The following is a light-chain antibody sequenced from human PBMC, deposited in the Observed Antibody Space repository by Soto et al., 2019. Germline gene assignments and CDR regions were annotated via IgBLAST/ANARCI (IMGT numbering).Light chain of an antibody. J-gene: IGKJ4*01. CDR2: AAS. Sequence: ATQMTQSPSSLSASVGDRITITCRASRAIGSDLSWYQQKPGKAPTLLIYAASNLQSGVPSRFRGSRSGTEFTLTVSSLQPEDFAVYYCQQYGSSPTFGGGTKVEIK. CDR1: RAIGSD. V-gene: IGKV1-6*01. CDR3: QQYGSSPT.